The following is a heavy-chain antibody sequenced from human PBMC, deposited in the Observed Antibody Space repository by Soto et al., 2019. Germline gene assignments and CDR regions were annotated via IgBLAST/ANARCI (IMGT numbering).Heavy chain of an antibody. D-gene: IGHD6-6*01. V-gene: IGHV3-23*01. CDR2: ISGSGGST. Sequence: EVQLLESGGGLVQPGGSLRLSCAASGFTFSSYAMSWVRQAPGKGLEWVSAISGSGGSTYYADSVKGRFTISGDNSKNTLYLQMNGLRADDTAVYYCAKELIKYRSPQRFDPWGQGTPVTVSS. J-gene: IGHJ5*02. CDR1: GFTFSSYA. CDR3: AKELIKYRSPQRFDP.